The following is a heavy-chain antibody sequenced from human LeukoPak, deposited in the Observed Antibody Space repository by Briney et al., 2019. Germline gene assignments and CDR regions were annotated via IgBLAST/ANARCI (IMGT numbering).Heavy chain of an antibody. Sequence: GGSLRLSYAASGFTFTSYAMSWVRQAPGKGLEWVSAISGSGGSTFYADSVKGRFTISRDNSKNTLYLQMNSLRAEDTAVYYCAKGSTTVVYYFDYWGQGTLVTVSS. CDR3: AKGSTTVVYYFDY. D-gene: IGHD4-23*01. V-gene: IGHV3-23*01. CDR1: GFTFTSYA. J-gene: IGHJ4*02. CDR2: ISGSGGST.